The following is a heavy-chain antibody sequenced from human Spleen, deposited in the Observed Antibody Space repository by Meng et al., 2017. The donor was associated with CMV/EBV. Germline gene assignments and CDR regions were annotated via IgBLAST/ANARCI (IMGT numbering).Heavy chain of an antibody. D-gene: IGHD5-18*01. CDR1: RGSISSGDYY. Sequence: SETLSLTCTVSRGSISSGDYYWSWIRQPPGKGLEWIGSIYYSGSTYYNPSLKSRVTISVDTSKNQFSLKPSSVTAADTAVYYCARDRGYSYGPFDYWGQGTLVTVSS. J-gene: IGHJ4*02. CDR2: IYYSGST. V-gene: IGHV4-30-4*08. CDR3: ARDRGYSYGPFDY.